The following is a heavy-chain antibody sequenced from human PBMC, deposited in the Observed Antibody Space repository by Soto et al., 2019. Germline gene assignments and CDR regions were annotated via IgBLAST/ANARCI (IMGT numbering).Heavy chain of an antibody. J-gene: IGHJ6*02. CDR1: GYTFTGYY. V-gene: IGHV1-2*04. CDR3: AISRIAAAGTFDYGMDV. Sequence: ASVKVSCKASGYTFTGYYMHWVRQAPGQGLEWMGWINPNSGGTNYAQKFQGWVTMTRDTSISTAYMELSRLRSDDTAVYYCAISRIAAAGTFDYGMDVWGQGTTVTVS. CDR2: INPNSGGT. D-gene: IGHD6-13*01.